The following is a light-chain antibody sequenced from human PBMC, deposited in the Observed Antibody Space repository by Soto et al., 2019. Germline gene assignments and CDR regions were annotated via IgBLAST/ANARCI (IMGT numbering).Light chain of an antibody. J-gene: IGLJ1*01. CDR3: QSYDSSFYV. CDR2: GNS. Sequence: QSVLTQPPSVSGAPGQRVTISCTGSSSNIGAGYDVHWYQQLPGTDPKLLIYGNSNRPSGVPDRFSGSKSGTSASLAITGLQAEDEADYYCQSYDSSFYVFGTGTKLTVL. CDR1: SSNIGAGYD. V-gene: IGLV1-40*01.